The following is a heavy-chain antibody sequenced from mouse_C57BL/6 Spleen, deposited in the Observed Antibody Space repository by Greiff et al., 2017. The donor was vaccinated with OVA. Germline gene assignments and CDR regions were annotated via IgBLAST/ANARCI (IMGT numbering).Heavy chain of an antibody. V-gene: IGHV1-80*01. Sequence: QVHVKQSGAELVKPGASVKISCKASGYAFSSYWMNWVKQRPGKGLEWIGQIYPGDGDTNYNGKFKGKATLTADKSSSTAYMQLSSLTSEDSAVYFGARGRLRRGYYLDDWGQGTTLTVSS. D-gene: IGHD2-2*01. CDR3: ARGRLRRGYYLDD. CDR1: GYAFSSYW. CDR2: IYPGDGDT. J-gene: IGHJ2*01.